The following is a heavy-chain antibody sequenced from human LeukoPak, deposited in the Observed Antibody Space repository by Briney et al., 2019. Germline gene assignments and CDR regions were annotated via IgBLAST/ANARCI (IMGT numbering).Heavy chain of an antibody. CDR2: ISPIFGTA. V-gene: IGHV1-69*05. Sequence: SVTVSCKASRGTFSSYGVSWVRQAPGQGLEWMGRISPIFGTANYAQKFQGRVTITTDESTSTAYMELSSLRSEDTAVYYCARGSREYYYDSSAKGGAFDIWGQGTMVTVSS. D-gene: IGHD3-22*01. CDR3: ARGSREYYYDSSAKGGAFDI. J-gene: IGHJ3*02. CDR1: RGTFSSYG.